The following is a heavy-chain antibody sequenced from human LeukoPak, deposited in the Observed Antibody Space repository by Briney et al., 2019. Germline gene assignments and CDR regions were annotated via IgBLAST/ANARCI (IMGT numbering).Heavy chain of an antibody. CDR2: IIPILGIA. V-gene: IGHV1-69*04. CDR3: ARDRGFGKFYFDY. Sequence: SVKVSCKASGGTFSSYAISWVRQAPGQGLEWMGRIIPILGIANYAQKFQGRVTITADKSTSTAYMELSSLRSEDTAVYYCARDRGFGKFYFDYWGQGTLVTVSS. D-gene: IGHD3-10*01. J-gene: IGHJ4*02. CDR1: GGTFSSYA.